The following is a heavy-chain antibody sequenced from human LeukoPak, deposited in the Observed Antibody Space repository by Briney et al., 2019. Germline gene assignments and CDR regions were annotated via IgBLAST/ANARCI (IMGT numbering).Heavy chain of an antibody. CDR2: INHSGST. D-gene: IGHD3-9*01. J-gene: IGHJ3*02. Sequence: KPSETLSLTCAVYGGSFSGYYWSWIRQPPGKGLEWIGEINHSGSTNYNPSLKSRVTISVDTSKNQFSLKLSSVTAADTAVYYCARTPYDILTGYSDDAFDIWGQGTMVTVSS. CDR1: GGSFSGYY. CDR3: ARTPYDILTGYSDDAFDI. V-gene: IGHV4-34*01.